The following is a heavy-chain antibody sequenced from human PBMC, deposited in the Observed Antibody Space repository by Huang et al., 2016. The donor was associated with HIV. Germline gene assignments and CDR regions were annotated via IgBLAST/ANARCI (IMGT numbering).Heavy chain of an antibody. V-gene: IGHV4-34*02. CDR1: GGSLSGYY. J-gene: IGHJ5*02. Sequence: QVHLQQWGAGLLKSAETLSPTCAVYGGSLSGYYWSWLRQTPGKGLEWIGEINHLGSPNYNPSLKSLVSISMEGSKKQFSLKSRSISDADTAVSFCARDATKNPRGWFDPWGQGTLVTVSS. CDR2: INHLGSP. CDR3: ARDATKNPRGWFDP. D-gene: IGHD3-10*01.